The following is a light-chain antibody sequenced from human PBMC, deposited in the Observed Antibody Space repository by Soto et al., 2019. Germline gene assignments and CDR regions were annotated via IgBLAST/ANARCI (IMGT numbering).Light chain of an antibody. CDR1: QIVTSSY. V-gene: IGKV3-20*01. J-gene: IGKJ1*01. CDR2: GAS. CDR3: QQHGSSPPSWT. Sequence: EIVLTQSPGTLSLAPGERATLFCRVSQIVTSSYLAWYQQKPGQAPRLLIYGASSRATGIPDRFSGSGPGTDFTLTISRLEPEDFAVYYCQQHGSSPPSWTFGQGTKVEIK.